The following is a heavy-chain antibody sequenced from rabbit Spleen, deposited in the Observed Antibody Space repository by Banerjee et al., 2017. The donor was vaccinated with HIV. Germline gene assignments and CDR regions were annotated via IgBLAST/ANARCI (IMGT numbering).Heavy chain of an antibody. Sequence: QSLEESGGDLVKPGASLTLTCTASGFSFSSGYYMCWVRQAPGKGLEWIACIGGGSGRTYYTSWAKGRFTISKTSSTTVTLQMTSLTAADTATYFCAKEWGNSYYNLWGPGTLVT. CDR1: GFSFSSGYY. J-gene: IGHJ6*01. D-gene: IGHD8-1*01. CDR3: AKEWGNSYYNL. CDR2: IGGGSGRT. V-gene: IGHV1S40*01.